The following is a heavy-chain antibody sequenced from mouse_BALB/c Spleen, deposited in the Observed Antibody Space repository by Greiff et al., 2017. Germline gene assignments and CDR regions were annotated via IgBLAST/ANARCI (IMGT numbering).Heavy chain of an antibody. CDR1: GYSITSDYA. D-gene: IGHD1-1*01. CDR2: ISYSGST. J-gene: IGHJ1*01. Sequence: EVMLVESGPGLVKPSQSLSLTCTVTGYSITSDYAWNWIRQFPGNKLEWMGYISYSGSTSYNPSLKSRISITRDTSKNQFFLQLNSVTTEDTATYYCARYSSTWYFDVWGAGTTVTVSS. CDR3: ARYSSTWYFDV. V-gene: IGHV3-2*02.